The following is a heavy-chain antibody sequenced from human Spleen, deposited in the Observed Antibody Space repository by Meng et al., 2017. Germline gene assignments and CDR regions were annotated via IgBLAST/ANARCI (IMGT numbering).Heavy chain of an antibody. J-gene: IGHJ3*02. Sequence: ASVKVSCKASGYTFTSYGISWVRQAPGQGLEWMGWVSAYNGNTKYPQKLQGRVTMTTDTSTSTAYRELRSLRSDDTAVYYCARDYMVYTEILPTDALDIWGRGTMVTVSS. CDR3: ARDYMVYTEILPTDALDI. V-gene: IGHV1-18*01. CDR2: VSAYNGNT. CDR1: GYTFTSYG. D-gene: IGHD2-8*01.